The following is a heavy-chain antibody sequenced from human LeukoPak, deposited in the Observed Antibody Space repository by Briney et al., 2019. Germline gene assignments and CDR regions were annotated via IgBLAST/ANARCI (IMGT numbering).Heavy chain of an antibody. D-gene: IGHD3-10*01. V-gene: IGHV1-18*01. CDR1: GXRXXSXX. Sequence: ASVKVSCKASGXRXXSXXIXWXXXXXXXGXEWXGWXSAYNGDKXXXXNLQGRVTMTTDTSTSTAYMDLRSLRSDDTAVYYCARGGYYGSGSFPDYWGQGTLVTVSS. CDR3: ARGGYYGSGSFPDY. CDR2: XSAYNGDK. J-gene: IGHJ4*02.